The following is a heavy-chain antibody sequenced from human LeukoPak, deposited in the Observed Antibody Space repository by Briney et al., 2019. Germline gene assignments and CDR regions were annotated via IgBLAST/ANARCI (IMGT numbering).Heavy chain of an antibody. CDR1: GFTFNSYW. J-gene: IGHJ6*03. D-gene: IGHD5-18*01. V-gene: IGHV3-7*01. CDR2: IKQDGSEK. CDR3: ARSYSYGSGYYYYMDV. Sequence: PGGSLRLSCAASGFTFNSYWMSWVRQAPGKGLEWVANIKQDGSEKYYVDSVKGRFTTSRDNAKNSLYLQMNSLRAEDTAVYYCARSYSYGSGYYYYMDVWGKGTTVTVSS.